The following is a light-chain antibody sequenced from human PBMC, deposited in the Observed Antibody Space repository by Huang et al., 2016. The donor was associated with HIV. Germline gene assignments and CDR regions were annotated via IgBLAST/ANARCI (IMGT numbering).Light chain of an antibody. V-gene: IGKV3-11*01. CDR3: QQRSIWPPLT. CDR2: DAS. CDR1: QSVSKY. J-gene: IGKJ4*01. Sequence: EIVLTQSPVTLSLSPGERATLSCRASQSVSKYLAWYQKKPGQVPRILIYDASNRATGVPARFSGSGSGTDFTLTINSLEAEDFAVYYCQQRSIWPPLTFGGGTKVEVK.